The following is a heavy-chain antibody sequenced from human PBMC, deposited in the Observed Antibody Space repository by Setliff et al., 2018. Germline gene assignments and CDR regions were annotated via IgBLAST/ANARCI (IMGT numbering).Heavy chain of an antibody. D-gene: IGHD2-21*01. CDR3: AKEYVVNSFVSNSHQHYGLDV. J-gene: IGHJ6*02. CDR1: GASLSSGSYY. Sequence: SSETLSLTCTVSGASLSSGSYYWSWIRQSAGKGLEWIGRIYTSGATTYSPSLKSRVSISADTSKNLFSLRLKSVTAADTAVYYCAKEYVVNSFVSNSHQHYGLDVWGQGTKVTVSS. V-gene: IGHV4-61*02. CDR2: IYTSGAT.